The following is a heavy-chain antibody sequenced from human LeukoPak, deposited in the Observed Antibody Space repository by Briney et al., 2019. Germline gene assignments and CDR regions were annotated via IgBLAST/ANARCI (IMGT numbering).Heavy chain of an antibody. CDR2: INHSGST. Sequence: PSETLSLTCTVSGGSVSSGSYYWSWIRQPPGKGLEWIGEINHSGSTNYNPSLKSRVTISVDTSKNQFSLKLSSVTAADTAVYYCARGISVGAAADYFDYWGQGTLVTVSS. CDR1: GGSVSSGSYY. D-gene: IGHD6-13*01. V-gene: IGHV4-39*07. J-gene: IGHJ4*02. CDR3: ARGISVGAAADYFDY.